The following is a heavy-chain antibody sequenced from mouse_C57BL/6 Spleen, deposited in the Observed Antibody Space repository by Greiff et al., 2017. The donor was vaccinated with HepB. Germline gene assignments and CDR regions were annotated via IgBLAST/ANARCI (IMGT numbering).Heavy chain of an antibody. J-gene: IGHJ2*01. CDR1: GYTFTSYW. Sequence: VQLQQSGAELVRPGTSVKLSCKASGYTFTSYWMHWVKQRPGQGLEWIGVIDPSDSYTNYNQKFKGKATLTVDTSSSTAYMQLSSLTSEDSAVYYCAKSTMVTTGRSFDYWGQGTTLTVSS. V-gene: IGHV1-59*01. D-gene: IGHD2-2*01. CDR3: AKSTMVTTGRSFDY. CDR2: IDPSDSYT.